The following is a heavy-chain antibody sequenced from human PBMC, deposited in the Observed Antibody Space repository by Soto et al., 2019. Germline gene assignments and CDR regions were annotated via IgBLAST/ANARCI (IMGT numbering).Heavy chain of an antibody. J-gene: IGHJ4*02. CDR2: IWYDGSNI. CDR1: GFTFSRYG. D-gene: IGHD6-19*01. Sequence: GGSLRLSCAASGFTFSRYGMHWVRQAPGRGLEWVAVIWYDGSNIYYADSVKGRFTISRDNSKDTLDLQMNSLRAEDTAVYYCARDREQWLVGYYFDYWGQGTLVTVSS. V-gene: IGHV3-33*01. CDR3: ARDREQWLVGYYFDY.